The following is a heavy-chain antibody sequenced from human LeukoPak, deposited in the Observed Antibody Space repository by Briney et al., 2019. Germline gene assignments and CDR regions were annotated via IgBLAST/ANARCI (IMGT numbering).Heavy chain of an antibody. CDR3: ARRPGPQDPFDY. CDR1: GYTFTSYY. Sequence: ASAKVSCKASGYTFTSYYMHWVRQAPGQGLEWMGIINPSGGSTSYAQKFQGRVTMTRDTSTSTVYMELSSLRSEDTAVYYCARRPGPQDPFDYWGQGTLVTVSS. CDR2: INPSGGST. J-gene: IGHJ4*02. V-gene: IGHV1-46*01.